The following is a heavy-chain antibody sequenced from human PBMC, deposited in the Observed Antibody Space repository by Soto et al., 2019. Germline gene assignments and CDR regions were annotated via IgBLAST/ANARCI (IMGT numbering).Heavy chain of an antibody. CDR2: NSSSSSTI. J-gene: IGHJ4*02. V-gene: IGHV3-48*01. CDR3: ASHRRGDYGVTGY. Sequence: EVQLVESGGGLVQPGGSLRLSCAASGFTFSSYSMNWVRQAAGTGLEWVSYNSSSSSTIYYADSVKGRFTISRDNAKNSLYLQMNSLRAEDTAVYYCASHRRGDYGVTGYWGQGTLVTVSS. D-gene: IGHD4-17*01. CDR1: GFTFSSYS.